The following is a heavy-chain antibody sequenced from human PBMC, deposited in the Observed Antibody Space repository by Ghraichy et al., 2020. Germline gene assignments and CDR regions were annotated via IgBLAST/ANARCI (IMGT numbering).Heavy chain of an antibody. CDR2: IYSGGSA. Sequence: GESLNISCAASGFTVSSNYMSWVRQAPGKGLEWVSVIYSGGSAYYADSVKGRFTISRDNSKNTLYLQMNSLRAEDTAVYYCARYESTVQDSDYWGQGTLVTVSS. V-gene: IGHV3-66*01. D-gene: IGHD4-17*01. CDR1: GFTVSSNY. CDR3: ARYESTVQDSDY. J-gene: IGHJ4*02.